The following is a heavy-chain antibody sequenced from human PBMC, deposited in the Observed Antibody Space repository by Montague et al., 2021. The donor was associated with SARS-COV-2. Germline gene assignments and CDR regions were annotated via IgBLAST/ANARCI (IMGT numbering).Heavy chain of an antibody. CDR1: GFTFSSYA. Sequence: YLRLSCAASGFTFSSYAMHWVRQAPGKGLEWVAVISYDGSNKYYADSVKGRFTISRDNSKNTLYLQMNSLRAEDAAVYYCARARRGGYYDSLDYWAREPWSPSPQ. CDR2: ISYDGSNK. D-gene: IGHD3-22*01. V-gene: IGHV3-30-3*01. J-gene: IGHJ4*02. CDR3: ARARRGGYYDSLDY.